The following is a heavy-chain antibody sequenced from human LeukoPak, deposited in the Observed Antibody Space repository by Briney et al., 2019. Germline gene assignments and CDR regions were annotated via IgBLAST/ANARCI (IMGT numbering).Heavy chain of an antibody. CDR2: FDPEDGET. CDR3: ATRFIGKWLLRPDAFDI. Sequence: ASVKVSCKVSGYTLTELSMHWVRQAPGKGLEWMGGFDPEDGETIYAQKFQGRVTMTEDTSTDTAYMELSSLRSEDTAVYYCATRFIGKWLLRPDAFDIWGQGTMVTVSS. D-gene: IGHD3-22*01. CDR1: GYTLTELS. J-gene: IGHJ3*02. V-gene: IGHV1-24*01.